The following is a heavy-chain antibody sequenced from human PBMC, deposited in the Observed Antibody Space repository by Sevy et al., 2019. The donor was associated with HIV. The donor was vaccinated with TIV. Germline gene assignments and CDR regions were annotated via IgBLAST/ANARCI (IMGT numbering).Heavy chain of an antibody. J-gene: IGHJ3*02. CDR2: FDPEDGET. V-gene: IGHV1-24*01. CDR1: GYTLTELS. CDR3: ATHLGIWFGELSSHAFDI. Sequence: ASVKVSCKVSGYTLTELSMHWVRQAPGKGLEWMGGFDPEDGETIYAQKFQGRVTMTEDTSTDTAYMVRSSLRSEDTAVYYCATHLGIWFGELSSHAFDIWGQGTMVTVSS. D-gene: IGHD3-10*01.